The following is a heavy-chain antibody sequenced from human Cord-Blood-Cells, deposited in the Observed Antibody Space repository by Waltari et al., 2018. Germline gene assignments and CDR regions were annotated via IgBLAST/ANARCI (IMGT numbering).Heavy chain of an antibody. V-gene: IGHV1-2*04. CDR1: GYTFTGYY. D-gene: IGHD6-6*01. CDR2: INPNSGGT. Sequence: QVQLLQSGAEVKKPGASVKVSCKAPGYTFTGYYMHWVRQAPGQGLEWMGWINPNSGGTNYAQKFQGWVTMTRDTSISTAYMELSRLRSDETAVYYCARVEYSSSWRGMDVWGQGTTVTVSS. CDR3: ARVEYSSSWRGMDV. J-gene: IGHJ6*02.